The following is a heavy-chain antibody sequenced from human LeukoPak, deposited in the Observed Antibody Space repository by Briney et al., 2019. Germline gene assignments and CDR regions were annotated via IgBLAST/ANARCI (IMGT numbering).Heavy chain of an antibody. Sequence: GGSLRLSCAASGFAFSSYWMTWVRQAPGKGLEWVANIKPDGSGKTYVDSVKGRFTISRDNAKNSLYLQMRGLRVEDTAVYYCSSQPAVLDLDCWGQGALVTVSS. CDR1: GFAFSSYW. CDR3: SSQPAVLDLDC. CDR2: IKPDGSGK. V-gene: IGHV3-7*01. J-gene: IGHJ4*02. D-gene: IGHD6-19*01.